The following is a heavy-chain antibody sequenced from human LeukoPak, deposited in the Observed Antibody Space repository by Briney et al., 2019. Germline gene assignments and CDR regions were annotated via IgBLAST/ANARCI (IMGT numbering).Heavy chain of an antibody. J-gene: IGHJ4*02. CDR3: ARNLRGFDY. Sequence: GGSLRLSCAASGFTFSSSAMSWVRQVPGKGLEWVSGISASGGSTYYADSVKGRFTISRDNSKNTLYLQMNSLRAEDTAVYYCARNLRGFDYWGQGTLVTVSS. V-gene: IGHV3-23*01. D-gene: IGHD3-10*01. CDR1: GFTFSSSA. CDR2: ISASGGST.